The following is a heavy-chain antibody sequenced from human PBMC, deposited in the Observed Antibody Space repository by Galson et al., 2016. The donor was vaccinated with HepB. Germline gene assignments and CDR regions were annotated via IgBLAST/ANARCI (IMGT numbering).Heavy chain of an antibody. CDR1: GFSFSNYA. CDR3: AKVSDDYSDYRRSYYYYYMGV. D-gene: IGHD4-11*01. V-gene: IGHV3-23*01. J-gene: IGHJ6*03. Sequence: SLRLSCAASGFSFSNYAMNWVRQAPGKGLEWVSVISGSGPSTNYADSVKGRFTITRDNSKSTLYLQMNGLRAEDTAVYYCAKVSDDYSDYRRSYYYYYMGVWGKGTAVTVSS. CDR2: ISGSGPST.